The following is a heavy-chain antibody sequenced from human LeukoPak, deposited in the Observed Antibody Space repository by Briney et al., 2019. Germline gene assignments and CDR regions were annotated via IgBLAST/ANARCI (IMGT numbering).Heavy chain of an antibody. CDR2: INPNSGGT. CDR1: GYTFTGYY. CDR3: ASVPMTMVRGVMFY. Sequence: ASVKVSCKASGYTFTGYYMHWVRQAPGQGLEWMGWINPNSGGTNYAQKFQGRVTMTRDTSISTVYMELSRLRSDDTAVYYCASVPMTMVRGVMFYWGQGTLVTVSS. J-gene: IGHJ4*02. D-gene: IGHD3-10*01. V-gene: IGHV1-2*02.